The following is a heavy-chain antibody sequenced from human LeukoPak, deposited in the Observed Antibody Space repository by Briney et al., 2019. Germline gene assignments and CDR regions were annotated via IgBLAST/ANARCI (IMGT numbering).Heavy chain of an antibody. CDR3: ARESRIAAAGPNWFDP. Sequence: GGSLRLSCAASGFTFSSYAMSWVRQAPGKGLEWVSAISGSGGSTYYADSVKGRFTITRDNSKNTLYLQMGSLRAEDMAVYYCARESRIAAAGPNWFDPWGQGTLVTVSS. D-gene: IGHD6-13*01. V-gene: IGHV3-23*01. CDR2: ISGSGGST. J-gene: IGHJ5*02. CDR1: GFTFSSYA.